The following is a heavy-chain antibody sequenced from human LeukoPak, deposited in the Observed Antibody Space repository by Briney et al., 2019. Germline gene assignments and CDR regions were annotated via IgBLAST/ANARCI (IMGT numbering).Heavy chain of an antibody. Sequence: GGSLRLSCAASGFIFSNYWMSWVRQAPGKGLEWVANIRPDGSEEYYVDSLKGRFTISRDNARNSLYLQVNSLRAEDTAVYSCARFGITATLDVWGKGTSVTVSS. CDR2: IRPDGSEE. D-gene: IGHD1/OR15-1a*01. CDR1: GFIFSNYW. CDR3: ARFGITATLDV. V-gene: IGHV3-7*01. J-gene: IGHJ6*04.